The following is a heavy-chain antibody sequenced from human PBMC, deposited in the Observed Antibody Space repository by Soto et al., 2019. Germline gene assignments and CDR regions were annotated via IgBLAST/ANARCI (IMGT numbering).Heavy chain of an antibody. CDR2: IYYSGSS. V-gene: IGHV4-59*08. CDR1: GGSIGNSY. D-gene: IGHD6-13*01. J-gene: IGHJ4*02. CDR3: ARHSSSWPIFDY. Sequence: QVQLQESGPGLVKPSETLSLTCTVSGGSIGNSYWSWIRQSPGKGLEWIGYIYYSGSSNYNPSLMSRVSISVDTSKNQFSLKLSSVTAPDTAVYYCARHSSSWPIFDYWGQGTLVIVSS.